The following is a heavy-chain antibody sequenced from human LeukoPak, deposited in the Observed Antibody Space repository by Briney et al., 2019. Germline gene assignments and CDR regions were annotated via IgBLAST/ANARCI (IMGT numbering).Heavy chain of an antibody. CDR3: ARGYGGYSGYDDAFDI. V-gene: IGHV3-48*01. Sequence: GGSLRLSCAASGFTFSSYSMNWVRQAPGKGLEWVSYISSSSSTIYYADSVKGRFTISRDNAKNSLYLQMNSLRAEDTAVYYCARGYGGYSGYDDAFDIWGQGTMVTVSS. CDR1: GFTFSSYS. J-gene: IGHJ3*02. CDR2: ISSSSSTI. D-gene: IGHD5-12*01.